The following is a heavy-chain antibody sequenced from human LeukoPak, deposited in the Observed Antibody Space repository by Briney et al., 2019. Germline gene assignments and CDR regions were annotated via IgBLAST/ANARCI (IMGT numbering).Heavy chain of an antibody. V-gene: IGHV3-23*01. CDR3: AKSDCSSTSCYIGGFDY. CDR2: ISGSGGST. CDR1: GFTFSSYA. Sequence: GGSLRLSCAASGFTFSSYAMSWVRQAPGKGLEWVSAISGSGGSTYYADSVKGRFTISRDNSKNTLYLQMNSLRAEDTAVYYCAKSDCSSTSCYIGGFDYWGQGTLVTVSS. D-gene: IGHD2-2*02. J-gene: IGHJ4*02.